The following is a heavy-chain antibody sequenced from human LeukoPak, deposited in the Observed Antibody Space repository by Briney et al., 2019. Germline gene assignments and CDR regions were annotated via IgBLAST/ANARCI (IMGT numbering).Heavy chain of an antibody. V-gene: IGHV3-7*01. CDR1: GFTFSSYW. CDR2: IKQDGSEK. CDR3: VRDSGSSYGYYFLH. D-gene: IGHD1-26*01. Sequence: GGSLRLSCAASGFTFSSYWMSWVRQAPGKGLEWVANIKQDGSEKNYVDSVKGRFTISRDNANNALYLQMNSLRAEDTAVYYCVRDSGSSYGYYFLHWGQGTLVTASS. J-gene: IGHJ1*01.